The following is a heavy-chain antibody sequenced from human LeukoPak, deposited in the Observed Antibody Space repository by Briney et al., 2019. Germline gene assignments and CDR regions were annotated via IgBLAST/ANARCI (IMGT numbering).Heavy chain of an antibody. CDR1: GFTFSSYG. CDR2: ISSSSNIM. Sequence: PGGSLRLSCAASGFTFSSYGMNWVRQAPGKGLEWVSYISSSSNIMNYADSVKGRFTTSRDNAKNSLYLQMNSLKTEDTAVYYCTMGGSGWYLVVYWGQGTLVTVSS. CDR3: TMGGSGWYLVVY. J-gene: IGHJ4*02. V-gene: IGHV3-48*01. D-gene: IGHD6-19*01.